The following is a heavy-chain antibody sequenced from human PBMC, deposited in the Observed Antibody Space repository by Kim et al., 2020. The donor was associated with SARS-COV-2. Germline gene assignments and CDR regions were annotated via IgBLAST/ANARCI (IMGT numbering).Heavy chain of an antibody. CDR1: GFTFSAYD. CDR2: ITKTSSTI. D-gene: IGHD3-16*01. V-gene: IGHV3-48*02. CDR3: VRDRGGGACDI. Sequence: GGSLRLSCATSGFTFSAYDMNWVRQAPGKGLEWLSFITKTSSTIYYADSVKGRFTISRDNAKNSLYLQMNSLTDEDTAVYFCVRDRGGGACDIWGQGTLVTASS. J-gene: IGHJ3*02.